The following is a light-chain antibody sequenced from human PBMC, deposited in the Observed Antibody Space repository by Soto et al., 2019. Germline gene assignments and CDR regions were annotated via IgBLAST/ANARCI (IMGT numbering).Light chain of an antibody. CDR3: QSHDSSLHASV. Sequence: QAVLTQPPSVSGAPGQRVTISCTGSSSNIGAGYDVHWYLQLPGTAPKLLIYGNTNRPSGVPDRFSGSNSGSSASLAITGLQAEDEADYYCQSHDSSLHASVFGTGTKVTVL. V-gene: IGLV1-40*01. CDR2: GNT. CDR1: SSNIGAGYD. J-gene: IGLJ1*01.